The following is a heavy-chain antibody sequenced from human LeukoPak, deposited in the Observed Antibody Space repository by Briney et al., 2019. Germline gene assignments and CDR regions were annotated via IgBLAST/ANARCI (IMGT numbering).Heavy chain of an antibody. CDR1: GFSFSDYA. CDR3: AKDRYCSGGLCYADAFDV. CDR2: ITGSGTRT. V-gene: IGHV3-23*01. Sequence: GGSLRLSCAASGFSFSDYAMAWVRQAPGKGLQWVSDITGSGTRTDHADSVEGRFIISRDNSKNELYLQMNSLRVEDTAIYFCAKDRYCSGGLCYADAFDVWGQGIMVTVSS. D-gene: IGHD6-19*01. J-gene: IGHJ3*01.